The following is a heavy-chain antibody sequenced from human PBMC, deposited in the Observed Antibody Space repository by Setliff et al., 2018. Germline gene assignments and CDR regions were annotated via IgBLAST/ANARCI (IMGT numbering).Heavy chain of an antibody. CDR2: IDPRDDFT. CDR3: AIDYGPTGTPYH. Sequence: ASVKVSCKASGYSFSDFYMHWVRQVPGEGLEALGRIDPRDDFTVYAERFKDRLTITADTSTGTSYMEMSSLRFEDTAVYYCAIDYGPTGTPYHWGQGTPVTVSS. J-gene: IGHJ4*02. D-gene: IGHD1-1*01. V-gene: IGHV1-69-2*01. CDR1: GYSFSDFY.